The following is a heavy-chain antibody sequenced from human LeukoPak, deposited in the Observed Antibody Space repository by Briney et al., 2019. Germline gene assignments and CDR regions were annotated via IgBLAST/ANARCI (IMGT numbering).Heavy chain of an antibody. CDR2: ISGSGGTT. D-gene: IGHD2-15*01. J-gene: IGHJ6*03. CDR3: AKNVERGAYCSGGSCYPYYYYYMDV. CDR1: GFTFSSYA. Sequence: GGSLRLSCAASGFTFSSYAMSWVRQAPGKGLEWVSAISGSGGTTYYADSVKGRFTISRDNSKNTLYLQMNSLRAEDTAVYYCAKNVERGAYCSGGSCYPYYYYYMDVWGKRTTVTISS. V-gene: IGHV3-23*01.